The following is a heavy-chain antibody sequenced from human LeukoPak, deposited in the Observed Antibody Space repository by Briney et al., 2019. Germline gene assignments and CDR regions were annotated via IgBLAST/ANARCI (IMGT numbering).Heavy chain of an antibody. V-gene: IGHV1-24*01. Sequence: AASVEVSCKVSGYTLTELSMHWVRQAPGKGLEWMGGFDPEDGETIYAQKFQGRVTMTEDTSTDTAYMELSSLRSEDTAVYYCATDRWYYDSSGQNLKNWFDPWGQGTLVTVSS. CDR1: GYTLTELS. CDR3: ATDRWYYDSSGQNLKNWFDP. D-gene: IGHD3-22*01. CDR2: FDPEDGET. J-gene: IGHJ5*02.